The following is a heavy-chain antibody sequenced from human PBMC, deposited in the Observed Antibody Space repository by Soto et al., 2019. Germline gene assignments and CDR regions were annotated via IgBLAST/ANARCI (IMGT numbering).Heavy chain of an antibody. Sequence: GASVKVSCKASGYTFTSYAMHWVRQAPGQRLEWMEWINAGNGSTKYSQKLQGRVTITRDTSASTAYMELSSLRSEDTAVYYCARDLGGWPDYWGQGTLVTVSS. CDR2: INAGNGST. J-gene: IGHJ4*02. CDR1: GYTFTSYA. D-gene: IGHD2-15*01. CDR3: ARDLGGWPDY. V-gene: IGHV1-3*01.